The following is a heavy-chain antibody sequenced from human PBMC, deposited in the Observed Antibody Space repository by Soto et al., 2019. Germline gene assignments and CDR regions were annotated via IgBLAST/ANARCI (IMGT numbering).Heavy chain of an antibody. CDR1: CGTIRNLY. Sequence: PSHTQPDTSTVACGTIRNLYWSWIRQHPGKGLEWIGNIHYNGNTKYSPSLKSRVTMSVDTSKNHFSLKLISVTTADTAVYFCAREGNLGRWIQPLDSWGQGTLVTVSS. CDR3: AREGNLGRWIQPLDS. V-gene: IGHV4-59*11. CDR2: IHYNGNT. J-gene: IGHJ4*02. D-gene: IGHD2-2*03.